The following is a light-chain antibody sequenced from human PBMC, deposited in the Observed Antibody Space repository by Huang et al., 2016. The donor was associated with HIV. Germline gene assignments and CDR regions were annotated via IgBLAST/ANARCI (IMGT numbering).Light chain of an antibody. CDR2: GAS. CDR3: QQSDTSPQT. CDR1: QSVSSD. J-gene: IGKJ2*01. V-gene: IGKV3-20*01. Sequence: EIVLTQSPGTLSLSPGERATLSCRASQSVSSDVAWYQQKPGQAPRLLIYGASTRATGIPDRFSGSGSVTDFTLTISRLEPEDFAVYYCQQSDTSPQTFGQGTKLEIK.